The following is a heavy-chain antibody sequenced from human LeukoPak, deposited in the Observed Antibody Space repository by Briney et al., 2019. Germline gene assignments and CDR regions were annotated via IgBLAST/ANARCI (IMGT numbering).Heavy chain of an antibody. J-gene: IGHJ4*02. CDR1: GGSFSGYY. D-gene: IGHD4-4*01. CDR2: INHSGST. V-gene: IGHV4-34*01. CDR3: ARVVTRYHFDY. Sequence: SETLSLTCAVYGGSFSGYYWSWIRQPPGKELEWIGEINHSGSTNYNPSLKSRVTISVDTSKNQFSLKLSSVTAADTAVYYCARVVTRYHFDYWGQGTLVTVSS.